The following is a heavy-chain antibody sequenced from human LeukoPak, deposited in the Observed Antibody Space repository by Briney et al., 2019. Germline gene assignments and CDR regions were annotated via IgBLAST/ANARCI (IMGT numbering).Heavy chain of an antibody. CDR2: IRSKAYGGTT. Sequence: PGRSLRLSCTASGFTFGDYAMSWFRQAPAKGLEWVGFIRSKAYGGTTEYAASVKGRFTISRDDSKSIAYLQMNSLKTEDTAVYYCTRDPLGGDCSGGSCYFDYWGQGTLVTVSS. D-gene: IGHD2-15*01. J-gene: IGHJ4*02. V-gene: IGHV3-49*03. CDR3: TRDPLGGDCSGGSCYFDY. CDR1: GFTFGDYA.